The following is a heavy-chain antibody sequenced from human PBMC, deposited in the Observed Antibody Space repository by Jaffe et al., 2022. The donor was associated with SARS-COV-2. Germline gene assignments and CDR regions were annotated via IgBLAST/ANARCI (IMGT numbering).Heavy chain of an antibody. CDR3: ARGPEGANCGGDCYLY. V-gene: IGHV4-34*01. D-gene: IGHD2-21*02. CDR1: GGSFSGYY. CDR2: INHSGST. Sequence: QVQLQQWGAGLLKPSETLSLTCAVYGGSFSGYYWSWIRQPPGKGLEWIGEINHSGSTNYNPSLKSRVTISVDTSKNQFSLKLSSVTAADTAVYYCARGPEGANCGGDCYLYWGQGTLVTVSS. J-gene: IGHJ4*02.